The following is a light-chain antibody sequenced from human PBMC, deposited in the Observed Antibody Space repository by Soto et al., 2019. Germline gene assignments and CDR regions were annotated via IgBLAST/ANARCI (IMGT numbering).Light chain of an antibody. J-gene: IGLJ1*01. V-gene: IGLV1-51*02. CDR2: ENN. CDR1: SSNIGNNY. CDR3: GTWDSSLSASYV. Sequence: HSVLTQPPSVSAAPGQKVTISCSGSSSNIGNNYVSWYQQLPGTAPKLLIYENNKRPSGIPDRFSGSKSGTSATLGITGLQTGDEADYYCGTWDSSLSASYVFGPGTKLIVL.